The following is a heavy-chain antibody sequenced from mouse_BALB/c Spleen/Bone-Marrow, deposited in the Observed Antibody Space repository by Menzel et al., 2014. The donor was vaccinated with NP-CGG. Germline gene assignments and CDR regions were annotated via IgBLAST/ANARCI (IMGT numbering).Heavy chain of an antibody. D-gene: IGHD2-10*01. V-gene: IGHV1-54*01. CDR3: ARGAYYGNYFDY. CDR1: GYAFTNYL. Sequence: QVQLQQSGAELVRPGTSVKVSCKASGYAFTNYLIEWVKQRPGQGLEWIGVINPGSGGTNYNERFKGKATLTADKSSSTAYMQLSSLTSDDSAVYFCARGAYYGNYFDYWGQGTTLTVFS. CDR2: INPGSGGT. J-gene: IGHJ2*01.